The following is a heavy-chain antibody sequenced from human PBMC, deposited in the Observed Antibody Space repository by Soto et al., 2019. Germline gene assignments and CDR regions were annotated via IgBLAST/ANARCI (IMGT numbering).Heavy chain of an antibody. Sequence: EVQLVVSGGGLVQPGGSLRLSCAASGFTVSSNFMSWVRQAPGKGLEWVSIIYSDGSTYYADSVKGRFTISRDNSKNTLYLQMNRLRADDPAVYYCASRRNPYGAYDYWGQGTLVTVSS. CDR2: IYSDGST. CDR3: ASRRNPYGAYDY. CDR1: GFTVSSNF. J-gene: IGHJ4*02. V-gene: IGHV3-66*01. D-gene: IGHD4-17*01.